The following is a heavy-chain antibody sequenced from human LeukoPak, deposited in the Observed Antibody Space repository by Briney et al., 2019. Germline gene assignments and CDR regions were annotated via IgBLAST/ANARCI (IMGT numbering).Heavy chain of an antibody. CDR1: GFTFSSYA. CDR3: AKDSSPMVRGATDY. Sequence: GGSLRLSCAASGFTFSSYAMSWVRQAPGKGLEWVSAISGSGGSTYYADSVKGRFTISRDNSKNTLYLQMNSLRAEDTAVYYCAKDSSPMVRGATDYWGQGTLVTVSS. CDR2: ISGSGGST. D-gene: IGHD3-10*01. J-gene: IGHJ4*02. V-gene: IGHV3-23*01.